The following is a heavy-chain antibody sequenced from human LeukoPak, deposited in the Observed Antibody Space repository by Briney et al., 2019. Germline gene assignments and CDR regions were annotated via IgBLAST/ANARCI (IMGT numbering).Heavy chain of an antibody. CDR1: GYTFSSYA. J-gene: IGHJ1*01. CDR2: ISYDGSNK. V-gene: IGHV3-30*04. CDR3: ARDRGNDYGALMQH. D-gene: IGHD4-17*01. Sequence: GGPLRLSCRASGYTFSSYAMHWVRQSPGKGGEGVAVISYDGSNKFYADSVKGRFTISRDNSKNTLYLQKNSERAEDTAVYYCARDRGNDYGALMQHWGQGTLVTVSS.